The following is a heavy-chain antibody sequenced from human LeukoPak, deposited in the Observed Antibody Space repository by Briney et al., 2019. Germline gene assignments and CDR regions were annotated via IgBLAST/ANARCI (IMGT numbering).Heavy chain of an antibody. Sequence: PGGSLRLSCAASGFTFSSYAMSWVRQAPGKGLEWVSAISGSGGSTYYADSVKGRFTISRDNSKDTLFLQMSSLRAEDTAVYYCAKVLTGYCGSTSCPFDSWGQGTLVTVSS. D-gene: IGHD2-2*01. V-gene: IGHV3-23*01. CDR3: AKVLTGYCGSTSCPFDS. CDR1: GFTFSSYA. J-gene: IGHJ4*02. CDR2: ISGSGGST.